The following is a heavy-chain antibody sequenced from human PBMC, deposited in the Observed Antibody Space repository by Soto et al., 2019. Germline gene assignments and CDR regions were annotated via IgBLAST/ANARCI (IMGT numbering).Heavy chain of an antibody. D-gene: IGHD3-3*01. CDR3: AKTLSITIFGVVITPFDY. V-gene: IGHV3-30*18. CDR1: GFTFSSYG. CDR2: ISYDGSNK. Sequence: GGSLRLSCAASGFTFSSYGIHWVRQAPGKGLEWVAVISYDGSNKYYADSVKGRFTISRDNSKNTLYLQMNSLRAEDTAVYYCAKTLSITIFGVVITPFDYWGQGTLVTVSS. J-gene: IGHJ4*02.